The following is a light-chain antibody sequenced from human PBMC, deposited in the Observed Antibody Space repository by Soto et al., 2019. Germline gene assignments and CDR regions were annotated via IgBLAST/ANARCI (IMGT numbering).Light chain of an antibody. V-gene: IGKV1-5*01. CDR3: QQYNSYPWT. J-gene: IGKJ1*01. Sequence: DIQMTQSPSTLSASVGDRVTITCRASHSISSWLAWYQQKPGKAPKFLIYDASSLESGVPSRFSGSGSGTEFTLTISSLQPDDFATYYCQQYNSYPWTFGQGTKVDI. CDR1: HSISSW. CDR2: DAS.